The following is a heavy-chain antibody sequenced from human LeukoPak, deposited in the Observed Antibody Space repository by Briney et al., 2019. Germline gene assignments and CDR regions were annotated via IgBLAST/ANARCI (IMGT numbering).Heavy chain of an antibody. CDR3: ARQGGYLYY. D-gene: IGHD3-22*01. CDR1: GGCISSYY. Sequence: PSETLSLTCTVSGGCISSYYWGWIRQPPGKGLEWIGSIYYSGSTYYNPSLKSRVTISVDTSKNQFSLKLSSVTAADTAVYYCARQGGYLYYWGQGTLVTVSS. J-gene: IGHJ4*02. V-gene: IGHV4-39*01. CDR2: IYYSGST.